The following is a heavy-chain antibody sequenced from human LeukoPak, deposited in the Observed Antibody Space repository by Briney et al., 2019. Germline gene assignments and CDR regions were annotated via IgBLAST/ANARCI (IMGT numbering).Heavy chain of an antibody. D-gene: IGHD1-26*01. J-gene: IGHJ4*02. V-gene: IGHV3-7*01. CDR3: ARDDGSYSRSPGFDS. CDR1: GFTFSGYW. CDR2: IKQDGSER. Sequence: GGSLRLSCAASGFTFSGYWMSWVRQAPGKGLKWVANIKQDGSERYYVDSVKGRFTVSRHNAKNSLYLQMNSLRAEDTAVYYCARDDGSYSRSPGFDSWGQGTLVTVSS.